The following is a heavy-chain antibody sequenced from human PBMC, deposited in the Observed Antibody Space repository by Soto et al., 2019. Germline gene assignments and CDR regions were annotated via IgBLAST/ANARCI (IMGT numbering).Heavy chain of an antibody. CDR1: GYTFTSYG. CDR3: ARGYYDSSGQYYFDY. Sequence: SVKVSCKASGYTFTSYGISWVRQAPGQGLEWMGGIIPIFGTANYAQKFQGRVTITADESTSTAYMELSSLRSEDTAVYYCARGYYDSSGQYYFDYWGQGTLVTVSS. CDR2: IIPIFGTA. V-gene: IGHV1-69*13. D-gene: IGHD3-22*01. J-gene: IGHJ4*02.